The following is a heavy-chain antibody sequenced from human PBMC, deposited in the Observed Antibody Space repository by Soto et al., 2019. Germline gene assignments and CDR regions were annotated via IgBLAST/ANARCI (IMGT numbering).Heavy chain of an antibody. J-gene: IGHJ3*02. Sequence: GGSLRLSCAASGFTFSSYWMSWVRQAPGKGLEWVANIKQDGSEKYYVDSVKGRFTISRDNAKNSLYLQMNSLRAEDTAVYYCASLDPDTSLLWFGEFHNSAFDIWGQGTMVTVSS. CDR1: GFTFSSYW. D-gene: IGHD3-10*01. CDR3: ASLDPDTSLLWFGEFHNSAFDI. V-gene: IGHV3-7*01. CDR2: IKQDGSEK.